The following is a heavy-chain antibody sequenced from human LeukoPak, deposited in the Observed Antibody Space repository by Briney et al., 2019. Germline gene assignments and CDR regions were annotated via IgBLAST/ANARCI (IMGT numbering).Heavy chain of an antibody. CDR2: INHSGST. CDR1: GESFSGYY. V-gene: IGHV4-34*01. CDR3: ARRGTIGTTTVDC. D-gene: IGHD1-1*01. J-gene: IGHJ4*02. Sequence: SETLSLTCAVYGESFSGYYWTWIRQPPGKGLEWIGQINHSGSTNYNPSLKSRVTISVATSKNQFSLRLNSVTAADTAVYYCARRGTIGTTTVDCWGQGTPVTVSS.